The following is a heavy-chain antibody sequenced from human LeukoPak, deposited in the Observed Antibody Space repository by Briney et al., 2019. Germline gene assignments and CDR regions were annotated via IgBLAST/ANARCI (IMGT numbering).Heavy chain of an antibody. D-gene: IGHD3-22*01. CDR1: GGSFSGYY. J-gene: IGHJ4*02. Sequence: SETLSFTCAVYGGSFSGYYWTWIRQPPGKGLEWIGEINHSGNTNYNPSLKSRVAISVDTSKNQFSLKLSSVIAADTAMYYCARSKDGSGFAAYWGQGTQVTVSS. CDR2: INHSGNT. CDR3: ARSKDGSGFAAY. V-gene: IGHV4-34*01.